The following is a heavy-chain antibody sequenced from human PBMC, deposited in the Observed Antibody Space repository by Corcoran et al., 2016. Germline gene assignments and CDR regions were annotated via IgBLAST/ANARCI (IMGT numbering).Heavy chain of an antibody. J-gene: IGHJ6*02. Sequence: EVQLVESGGGLIQPGGSLRLSCAASGFTVSSNYMSWVRQAPGKGLEWVSVFYSGGSTYYADSVKGRFTISRDNSKNTLYLQMNSLRAEDTAVYYWASRSSSWYYYYGMDVWGQGTTVTVSS. V-gene: IGHV3-53*01. CDR2: FYSGGST. CDR3: ASRSSSWYYYYGMDV. D-gene: IGHD6-13*01. CDR1: GFTVSSNY.